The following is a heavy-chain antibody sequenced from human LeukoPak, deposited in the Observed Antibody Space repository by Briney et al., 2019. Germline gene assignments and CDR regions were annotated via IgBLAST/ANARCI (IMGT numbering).Heavy chain of an antibody. Sequence: PSETLSLTCTVSGYSISSGYYWGWIRQPPGKGLEWIGSSYHSGSTYYNPSLKSRVTISVDTSKNQFSLKLSSVTAADTAVYYCARDVLAHPNWFDPWGQETLVTVSS. CDR1: GYSISSGYY. V-gene: IGHV4-38-2*02. CDR3: ARDVLAHPNWFDP. J-gene: IGHJ5*02. D-gene: IGHD2-8*02. CDR2: SYHSGST.